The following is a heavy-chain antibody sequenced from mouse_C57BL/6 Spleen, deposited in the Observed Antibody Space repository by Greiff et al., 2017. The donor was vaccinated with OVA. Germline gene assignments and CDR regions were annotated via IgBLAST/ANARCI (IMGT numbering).Heavy chain of an antibody. D-gene: IGHD4-1*01. CDR1: GFTFSDYY. CDR2: INYDGSST. Sequence: EVKVVESEGGLVQPGSSMKLSCTASGFTFSDYYMAWVRQVPEKGLEWVANINYDGSSTYYLDSLKSRFIISRDNAKNILYLQMSSLKSEDTATYYCARDTGTSWYFDVWGTGTTVSVSS. V-gene: IGHV5-16*01. J-gene: IGHJ1*03. CDR3: ARDTGTSWYFDV.